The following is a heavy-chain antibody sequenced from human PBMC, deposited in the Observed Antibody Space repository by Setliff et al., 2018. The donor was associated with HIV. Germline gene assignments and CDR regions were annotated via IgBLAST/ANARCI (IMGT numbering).Heavy chain of an antibody. CDR3: ARRDGRSMNAFQI. CDR2: IYPGDSDI. J-gene: IGHJ3*01. V-gene: IGHV5-51*01. Sequence: ESLKISCKGSGYSFTSYWIGWVRQMPGKGLEWMGIIYPGDSDIRYNPSFQSQVTISADKSITTAYLEIHNLKASDTATYYCARRDGRSMNAFQIWGPGTMVTVSS. D-gene: IGHD6-13*01. CDR1: GYSFTSYW.